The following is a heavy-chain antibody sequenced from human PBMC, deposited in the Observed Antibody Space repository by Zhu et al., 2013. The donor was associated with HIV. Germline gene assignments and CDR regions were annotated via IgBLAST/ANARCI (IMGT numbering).Heavy chain of an antibody. D-gene: IGHD2-15*01. CDR3: TRALGQPANFRFDP. V-gene: IGHV1-8*03. CDR1: GYTFTSHD. CDR2: MNPNSGNT. Sequence: QVQLVQSGAEVKRPGASVKVSCRPSGYTFTSHDINWVRQATGQGLEWLGWMNPNSGNTGYAQSSQGRLSFTRDTSISTAYMELSNLKADDTAVYYCTRALGQPANFRFDPWGQGTLVTVAS. J-gene: IGHJ5*02.